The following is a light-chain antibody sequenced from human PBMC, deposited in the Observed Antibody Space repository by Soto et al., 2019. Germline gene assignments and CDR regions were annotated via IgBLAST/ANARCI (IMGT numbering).Light chain of an antibody. CDR3: QQYYSTPYT. Sequence: DIVMTQSPDSLAVSLGERATINCKSTQTLLYSSNNKNYLAWYQHKPGQPPKLLIYWASTRESGVPDRFSGSGSRTDFTLTISSLQAEDVAVYYCQQYYSTPYTFGQGTKLEIK. CDR1: QTLLYSSNNKNY. V-gene: IGKV4-1*01. CDR2: WAS. J-gene: IGKJ2*01.